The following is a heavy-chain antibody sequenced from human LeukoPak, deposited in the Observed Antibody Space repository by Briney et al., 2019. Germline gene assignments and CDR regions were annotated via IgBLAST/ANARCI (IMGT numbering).Heavy chain of an antibody. Sequence: SETLSLTCGVYGGSFSDYYWSWIRQPPGKGLEWIGEINHSGSVRYNPSLNSRVTMSLDSSKNPFSLNLSSLTAADTAVYYCGRRPTTCYGCWSIDYWGQGTLVTVSS. J-gene: IGHJ4*02. CDR1: GGSFSDYY. CDR3: GRRPTTCYGCWSIDY. CDR2: INHSGSV. D-gene: IGHD2-2*01. V-gene: IGHV4-34*01.